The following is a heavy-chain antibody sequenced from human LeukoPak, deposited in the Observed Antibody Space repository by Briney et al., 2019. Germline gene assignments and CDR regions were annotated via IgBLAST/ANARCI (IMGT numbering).Heavy chain of an antibody. Sequence: KSSETLSPTCAVYGGSFSGYYWSWIRQPPGKGLEWIGEINHSGSTNYNPSLKSRVTISVDTSKSQFSLKLNSMTAADTAVYYCARGAQTYYDKAPVDYWGQGTLVTVSS. V-gene: IGHV4-34*01. CDR3: ARGAQTYYDKAPVDY. CDR1: GGSFSGYY. D-gene: IGHD3-22*01. CDR2: INHSGST. J-gene: IGHJ4*02.